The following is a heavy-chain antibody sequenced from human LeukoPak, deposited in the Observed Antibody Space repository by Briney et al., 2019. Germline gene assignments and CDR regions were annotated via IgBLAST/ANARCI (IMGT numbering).Heavy chain of an antibody. Sequence: SETLSLTCTVSGYSISSGYYWGWIRQPPGKGLEWIGYIYYSGSTNYNPSLKSRVTISVDTSKNQFSLKLSSVTAADTAVYYCARDFYPAYYYDSSGYYLPIWGQGTMATVSS. D-gene: IGHD3-22*01. CDR1: GYSISSGYY. CDR2: IYYSGST. CDR3: ARDFYPAYYYDSSGYYLPI. J-gene: IGHJ3*02. V-gene: IGHV4-61*01.